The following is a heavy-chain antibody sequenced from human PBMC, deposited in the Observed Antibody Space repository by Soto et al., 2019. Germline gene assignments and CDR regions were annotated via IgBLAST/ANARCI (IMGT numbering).Heavy chain of an antibody. J-gene: IGHJ4*02. CDR3: AKGRHAAAGPPFDY. CDR1: GFTFSSYG. D-gene: IGHD6-13*01. CDR2: ISYDGSNK. V-gene: IGHV3-30*18. Sequence: QVQLVESGGGVVQPGRSLRLSCAASGFTFSSYGMHWVRQAPGKGLEWVAVISYDGSNKYYADSVKGRFTISRDNSKNTLYLQMSSLRAEDTAVYYCAKGRHAAAGPPFDYWGQGTLVTVSS.